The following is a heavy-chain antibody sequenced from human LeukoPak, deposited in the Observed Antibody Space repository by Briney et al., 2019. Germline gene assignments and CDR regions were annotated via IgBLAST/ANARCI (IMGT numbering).Heavy chain of an antibody. V-gene: IGHV3-23*01. CDR1: GFTISSNA. CDR3: AKDFNF. CDR2: ISGSGGST. Sequence: GGSLRLSCAASGFTISSNAMSWVRQAPGKGLEWVSGISGSGGSTYYADSVKGRFTVSRDDSKNTLFLQMKSLRVEDTAVYFCAKDFNFWGQGTLVTVSS. D-gene: IGHD3-3*01. J-gene: IGHJ4*02.